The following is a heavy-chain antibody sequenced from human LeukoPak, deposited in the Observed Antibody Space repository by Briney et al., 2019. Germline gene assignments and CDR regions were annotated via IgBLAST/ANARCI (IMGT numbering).Heavy chain of an antibody. Sequence: GGSLRLSCAASGFTYTNYAMSWVRQAPGKGLQWVANIQEAGSEKYYVDSVKGRFTISRDNAKNSLYLQMNSLRAEDTAVYYCARGRKDCSAGNCYSDYWGQGTLVTVSS. D-gene: IGHD2-15*01. CDR2: IQEAGSEK. CDR1: GFTYTNYA. J-gene: IGHJ4*02. V-gene: IGHV3-7*01. CDR3: ARGRKDCSAGNCYSDY.